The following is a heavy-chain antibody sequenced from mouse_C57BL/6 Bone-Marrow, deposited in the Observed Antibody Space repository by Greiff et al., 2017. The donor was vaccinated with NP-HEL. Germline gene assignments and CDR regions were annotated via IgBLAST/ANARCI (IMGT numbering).Heavy chain of an antibody. J-gene: IGHJ3*01. Sequence: VQLKQSGPELVKPGASVKISCKASGYSFTGYYMHWVKQSHGNILDWIGYIYPYNGVSSYNQKFKGKATLTVDKSSSTAYMELRSLTSEDSAVYYCARSGYYGNSAWFAYWGQGTLVTVSA. D-gene: IGHD2-1*01. V-gene: IGHV1-31*01. CDR1: GYSFTGYY. CDR3: ARSGYYGNSAWFAY. CDR2: IYPYNGVS.